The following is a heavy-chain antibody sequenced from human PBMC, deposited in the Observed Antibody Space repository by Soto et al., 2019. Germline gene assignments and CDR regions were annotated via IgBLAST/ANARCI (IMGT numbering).Heavy chain of an antibody. D-gene: IGHD4-17*01. CDR3: ARESSRRAGHGDFVDC. J-gene: IGHJ4*02. CDR2: IYYSGST. CDR1: GGSIISGGYY. V-gene: IGHV4-31*03. Sequence: SETLSLTCTVSGGSIISGGYYWIWIRQHPGKGLEWIGYIYYSGSTYYNPSLKSRITISVDTSKNQFSLKLSSVTAADTAVYYCARESSRRAGHGDFVDCWGQGTLVTVSS.